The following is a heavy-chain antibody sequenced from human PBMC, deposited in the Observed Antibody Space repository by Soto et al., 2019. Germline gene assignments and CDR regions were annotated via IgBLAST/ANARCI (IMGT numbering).Heavy chain of an antibody. J-gene: IGHJ4*02. D-gene: IGHD6-6*01. CDR3: ARTSSSSSAADY. CDR1: GESISSGGYY. V-gene: IGHV4-31*03. Sequence: QVQLQESGPGLVKPSQTLSLTCSVSGESISSGGYYWSWIRHHPGKGLEWIGYIYDSENAYYNPSLNSRVTISIETSKNHFAMRLSCETAADTAVYYCARTSSSSSAADYWGQGTLATVSS. CDR2: IYDSENA.